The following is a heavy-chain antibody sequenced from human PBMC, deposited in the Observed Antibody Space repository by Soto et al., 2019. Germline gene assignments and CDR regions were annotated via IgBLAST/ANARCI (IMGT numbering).Heavy chain of an antibody. CDR2: IYYSGST. D-gene: IGHD6-13*01. V-gene: IGHV4-39*01. CDR3: ARGGYDSSSWYVFYCFDP. CDR1: GGSISSSSYY. Sequence: SETLSLTCTVSGGSISSSSYYWGWIRQPPGKGLEWIGSIYYSGSTYYNPSLKSRVTISVDTSKNQFSLKLSSVTAADTAVYYCARGGYDSSSWYVFYCFDPWGQGSLVTVSS. J-gene: IGHJ5*02.